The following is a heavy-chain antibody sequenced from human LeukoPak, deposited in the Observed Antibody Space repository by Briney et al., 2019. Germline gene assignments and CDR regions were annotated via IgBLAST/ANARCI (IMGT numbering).Heavy chain of an antibody. CDR2: IYHSGST. Sequence: SETLSLTCTVSGGSISSYYWSWIRQPPGKGLEWIGSIYHSGSTYYNPSLKSRVTISVDTSKNQFSLKLSSVTAADTAVYYCARISGSYYIDYWGQGTLVTVSS. CDR1: GGSISSYY. CDR3: ARISGSYYIDY. J-gene: IGHJ4*02. D-gene: IGHD1-26*01. V-gene: IGHV4-59*08.